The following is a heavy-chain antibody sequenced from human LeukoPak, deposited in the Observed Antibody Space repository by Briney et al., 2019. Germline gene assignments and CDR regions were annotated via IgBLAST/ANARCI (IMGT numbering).Heavy chain of an antibody. Sequence: PSETLSLTCTVSGGSIRNNNYYWAWIRQPPGKGLEWIGSIYYSATTYYNPSLKSRVTISVDTSKNQFSLKLTSVTAADTAVYYCARPNVDTAMAELYWFCDVWGRGTLVTVSS. D-gene: IGHD5-18*01. J-gene: IGHJ2*01. V-gene: IGHV4-39*01. CDR3: ARPNVDTAMAELYWFCDV. CDR1: GGSIRNNNYY. CDR2: IYYSATT.